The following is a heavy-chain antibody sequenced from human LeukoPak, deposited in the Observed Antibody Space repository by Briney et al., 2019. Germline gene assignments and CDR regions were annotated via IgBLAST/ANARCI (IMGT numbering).Heavy chain of an antibody. CDR2: IFPSGGEI. Sequence: GGSLRLSCAASGFTFSTFAMIWVRQPPGKGLEWVSSIFPSGGEIHYADPVKGRFTISRDNSKNTLYLQMNSLRAEDTAVYYCAKDWDQLLYYFDYWGQGTLVTVSS. CDR1: GFTFSTFA. V-gene: IGHV3-23*01. J-gene: IGHJ4*02. D-gene: IGHD2-2*01. CDR3: AKDWDQLLYYFDY.